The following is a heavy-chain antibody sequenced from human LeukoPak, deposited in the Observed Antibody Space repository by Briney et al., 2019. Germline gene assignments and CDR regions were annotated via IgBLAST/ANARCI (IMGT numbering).Heavy chain of an antibody. CDR3: ASASHMTYYDILTGYPLADY. Sequence: ASVKVSCKASGYTFSSYYVHWVRQAPGQGLEWMGMIIPSDGFTSYAQKFQGRVTMTRDMSTSTAYMELRSLRSDDTAVYYCASASHMTYYDILTGYPLADYWGQGTLVTVSS. CDR2: IIPSDGFT. V-gene: IGHV1-46*01. J-gene: IGHJ4*02. CDR1: GYTFSSYY. D-gene: IGHD3-9*01.